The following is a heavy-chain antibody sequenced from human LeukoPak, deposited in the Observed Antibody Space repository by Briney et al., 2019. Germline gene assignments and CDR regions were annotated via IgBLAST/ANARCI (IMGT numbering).Heavy chain of an antibody. CDR2: GNT. Sequence: SETLSLTCIVTGDSISSLSHYWGWVRQSPGKGLEWFGGNTYQNPSLSSRVTISVDTSHNQLSLRLRSVTPADTAVYSCVRLVATGDYVRGYTDYWGQGTLVTVSS. V-gene: IGHV4-39*01. D-gene: IGHD1-1*01. CDR1: GDSISSLSHY. CDR3: VRLVATGDYVRGYTDY. J-gene: IGHJ4*03.